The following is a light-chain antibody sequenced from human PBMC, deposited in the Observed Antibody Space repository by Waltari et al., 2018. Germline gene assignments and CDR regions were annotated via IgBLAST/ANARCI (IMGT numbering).Light chain of an antibody. J-gene: IGLJ2*01. CDR1: SSNIGAGYD. CDR3: QSYDRSLSGVV. V-gene: IGLV1-40*01. Sequence: QSVLTQPPSVSGAPGQGVTISCTGSSSNIGAGYDVDWYQQFPGTAPKLLIYRNTNRPSGVPDRFSGSKSATSASLAITGLQAEDEADYYCQSYDRSLSGVVFGGGTKLTVL. CDR2: RNT.